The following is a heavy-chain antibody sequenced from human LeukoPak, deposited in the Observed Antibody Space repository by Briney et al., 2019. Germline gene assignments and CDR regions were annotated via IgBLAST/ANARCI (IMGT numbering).Heavy chain of an antibody. D-gene: IGHD3-10*01. Sequence: GGSLRLSCAASGFTFSSYAMSWVRQAPGKGLEWVSAISGSGGSTYYADSVKGRFTISRDNSKNTLYLQMNSLRAEDTAVYYCAKRGYYGSGSYYDAFDIWGQGTMVTVSS. J-gene: IGHJ3*02. V-gene: IGHV3-23*01. CDR1: GFTFSSYA. CDR3: AKRGYYGSGSYYDAFDI. CDR2: ISGSGGST.